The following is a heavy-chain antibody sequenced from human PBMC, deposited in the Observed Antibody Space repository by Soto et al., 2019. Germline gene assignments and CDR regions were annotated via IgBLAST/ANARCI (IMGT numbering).Heavy chain of an antibody. CDR3: AREDNCSDGICYSEYFQR. V-gene: IGHV1-46*01. Sequence: QVQLEQSGAEVKKPGASVKVSCKASGYIFTAYSMHWVRRAPGQGLQWMGVVNASGGSTNYAQKFQGRITLTRDTSRDTFYMDLSSLTSKDTAVYYCAREDNCSDGICYSEYFQRWGQGTLVTVSS. CDR1: GYIFTAYS. D-gene: IGHD2-15*01. CDR2: VNASGGST. J-gene: IGHJ1*01.